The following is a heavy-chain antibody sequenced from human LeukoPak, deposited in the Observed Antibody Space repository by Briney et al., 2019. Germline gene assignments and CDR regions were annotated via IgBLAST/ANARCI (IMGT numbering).Heavy chain of an antibody. D-gene: IGHD6-13*01. V-gene: IGHV4-30-2*01. J-gene: IGHJ4*02. CDR1: GGSISSGGYY. CDR3: ARDLGIAAGPFDY. CDR2: IYHSGST. Sequence: SQTLSLTCTVSGGSISSGGYYWSWIRQPPGKGLEWIGYIYHSGSTYYNPSLKSRVTISVDRSKNQFSLKLSSATAADTAVYYCARDLGIAAGPFDYWGQGTLVTVSS.